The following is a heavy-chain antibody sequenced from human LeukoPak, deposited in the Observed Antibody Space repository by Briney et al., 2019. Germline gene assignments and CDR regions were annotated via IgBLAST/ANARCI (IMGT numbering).Heavy chain of an antibody. CDR1: GFTFSSYS. J-gene: IGHJ6*03. V-gene: IGHV3-48*01. D-gene: IGHD3-10*01. CDR3: ARVEITMVRGVMGYYYYYYMDV. CDR2: ISSSSSTI. Sequence: PGGSLRLSCATSGFTFSSYSMNWVRQAPEKGQEWVSYISSSSSTIYYADSVKGRFTISRDNAKNSLYLQMNSLRAEDTAVYYCARVEITMVRGVMGYYYYYYMDVWGKGTTVTVSS.